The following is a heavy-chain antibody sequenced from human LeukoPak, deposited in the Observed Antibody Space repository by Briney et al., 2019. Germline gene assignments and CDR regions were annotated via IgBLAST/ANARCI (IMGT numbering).Heavy chain of an antibody. CDR3: ARDRGYSYGYCWFDP. D-gene: IGHD5-18*01. J-gene: IGHJ5*02. CDR1: GGSFSGYY. V-gene: IGHV4-34*01. Sequence: SETLSLTCAVYGGSFSGYYWSWIRQPPGKGLEWIGEINHSGSTNYNPSLKSRVTISVDTSKNQFSLKLSSVTAADTAVYYCARDRGYSYGYCWFDPWGQGTLVTVSS. CDR2: INHSGST.